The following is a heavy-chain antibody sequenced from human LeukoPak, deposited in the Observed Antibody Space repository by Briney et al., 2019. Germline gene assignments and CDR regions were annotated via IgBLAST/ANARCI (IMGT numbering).Heavy chain of an antibody. D-gene: IGHD3-16*01. J-gene: IGHJ4*02. Sequence: ASVKVSCKASGYTFTGYYMHWVRQAPGQGLEWMGWISAYNGNTNYAQKLQGRVTMTTDTSTSTAYMELRSLRSDDTAVYYCARDIYVWGSHDYWGQGTLVTVSS. CDR2: ISAYNGNT. CDR1: GYTFTGYY. CDR3: ARDIYVWGSHDY. V-gene: IGHV1-18*04.